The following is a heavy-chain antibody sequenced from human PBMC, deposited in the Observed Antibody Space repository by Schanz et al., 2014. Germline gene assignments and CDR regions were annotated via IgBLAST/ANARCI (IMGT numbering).Heavy chain of an antibody. V-gene: IGHV3-13*01. CDR1: GFTLSNSD. J-gene: IGHJ4*02. Sequence: EVQLVESGGGLVQPGGSLRLSCAASGFTLSNSDMHWVRQGTGKGLEWVSTIGYLGDTYYPDSVKGRFTVSRDSGQNSLYLQMNSLRAGDTAVYYCVKQIHYDILTVTRNWGQGTLVTVSS. CDR2: IGYLGDT. D-gene: IGHD3-9*01. CDR3: VKQIHYDILTVTRN.